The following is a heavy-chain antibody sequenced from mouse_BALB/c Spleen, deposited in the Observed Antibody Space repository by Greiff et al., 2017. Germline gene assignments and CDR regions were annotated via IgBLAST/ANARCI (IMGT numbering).Heavy chain of an antibody. CDR3: ARWFYYGPFMDY. V-gene: IGHV14-3*02. CDR1: GFNIKDTY. CDR2: IDPANGNT. Sequence: EVQLQQSGAELVKPGASVKLSCTASGFNIKDTYMHWVKQRPEQGLEWIGRIDPANGNTKYDPKFQGKATITADTSSNTAYLQLSSLTSEDTAVYYCARWFYYGPFMDYWGQGTSVTVSS. D-gene: IGHD1-2*01. J-gene: IGHJ4*01.